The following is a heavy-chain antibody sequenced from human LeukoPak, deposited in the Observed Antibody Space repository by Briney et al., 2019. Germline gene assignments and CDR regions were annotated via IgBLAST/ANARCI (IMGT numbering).Heavy chain of an antibody. CDR1: GFTVSSNY. CDR2: IYSGGST. Sequence: GGSLRLSCAASGFTVSSNYMSWVRQAPGKGLEWVSVIYSGGSTYYADSVKGRFTISRDNSKNTLYLQMNSPRAEDTAVYYCAKYPAYYYDSSGYYYWGQGTLVTVSS. D-gene: IGHD3-22*01. V-gene: IGHV3-53*01. CDR3: AKYPAYYYDSSGYYY. J-gene: IGHJ4*02.